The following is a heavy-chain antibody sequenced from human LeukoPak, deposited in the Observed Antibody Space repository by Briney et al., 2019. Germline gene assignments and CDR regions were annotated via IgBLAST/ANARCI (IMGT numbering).Heavy chain of an antibody. V-gene: IGHV3-48*03. CDR1: EFSFSVYE. J-gene: IGHJ4*02. D-gene: IGHD6-19*01. CDR3: TTLTVASSFDY. CDR2: ISSSGTTT. Sequence: GGSLRLSCAASEFSFSVYEMHWVRQAPGKGLEWISDISSSGTTTYYADSVKGRFTISRDNAKNSLYLQMNSPRAEDTAVYYCTTLTVASSFDYWGQGTLVTVSS.